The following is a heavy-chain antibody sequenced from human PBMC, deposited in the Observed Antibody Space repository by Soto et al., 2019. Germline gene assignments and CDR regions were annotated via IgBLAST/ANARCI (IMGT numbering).Heavy chain of an antibody. J-gene: IGHJ4*02. V-gene: IGHV4-39*01. CDR2: IYYSGST. Sequence: PSETLSLTCTVSGGSISSSSYYWGWIRQPPGKGLEWIGSIYYSGSTYYNPSLKSRVTISVDTSKNQFSLKLSSVTAADTAVYYCARRYYDSSGYYRTGFDYWGQGTLVTVSS. D-gene: IGHD3-22*01. CDR1: GGSISSSSYY. CDR3: ARRYYDSSGYYRTGFDY.